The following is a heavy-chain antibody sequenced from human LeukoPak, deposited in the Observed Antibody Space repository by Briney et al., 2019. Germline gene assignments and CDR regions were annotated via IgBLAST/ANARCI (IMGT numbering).Heavy chain of an antibody. Sequence: GGSLRLSCAASGFIFSSYDMHWVRQATGKGLEWVSAIGTAGDTYYPGSVKGRFTISRENAKNSLYLQMNSLRAGDTAVYYCARAAYDYGDYGHWYFDLWGRGTLVTVSS. D-gene: IGHD4-17*01. CDR2: IGTAGDT. J-gene: IGHJ2*01. V-gene: IGHV3-13*04. CDR1: GFIFSSYD. CDR3: ARAAYDYGDYGHWYFDL.